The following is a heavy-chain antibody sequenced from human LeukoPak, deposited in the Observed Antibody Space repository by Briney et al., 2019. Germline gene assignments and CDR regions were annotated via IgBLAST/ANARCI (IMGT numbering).Heavy chain of an antibody. J-gene: IGHJ4*02. CDR2: IYYSGST. CDR3: ARDLRGSRGYDYFDY. D-gene: IGHD5-12*01. CDR1: GGSISSYY. Sequence: SETLSLTCTVSGGSISSYYWSWIRQPPGKGLEWIGYIYYSGSTNYNPSLKSRVTISVDTSKNQFSLKLSSVTAADTAVYFCARDLRGSRGYDYFDYWGQGTLVTVSS. V-gene: IGHV4-59*01.